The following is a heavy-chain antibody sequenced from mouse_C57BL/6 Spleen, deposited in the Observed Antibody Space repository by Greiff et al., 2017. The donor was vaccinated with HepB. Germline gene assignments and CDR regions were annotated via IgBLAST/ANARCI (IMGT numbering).Heavy chain of an antibody. J-gene: IGHJ1*03. CDR2: IDPSDSYT. D-gene: IGHD1-1*01. Sequence: QVQLQQPGAELVMPGASVKLSCKASGYTFTSYWMHWVKQRPGQGLEWIGEIDPSDSYTNYNQKFKGKSTLTVDKSSSTAYMQLSSLTSEDSAVYYCARHYYGSMELLYFDVWGTGTTVTVSS. CDR1: GYTFTSYW. V-gene: IGHV1-69*01. CDR3: ARHYYGSMELLYFDV.